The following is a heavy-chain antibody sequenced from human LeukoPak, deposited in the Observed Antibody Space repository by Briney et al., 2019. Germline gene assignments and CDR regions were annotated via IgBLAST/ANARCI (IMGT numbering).Heavy chain of an antibody. D-gene: IGHD2-8*01. CDR1: GFTFSTYA. Sequence: GALRLSCAASGFTFSTYAMSWIRQAPGKGLEWVSAISDSGGSTYCADSVKGRFSISRDNSKNTLYLQMNSLRAEDTAVYYCARDRMVYEYWGQGTRVTVSS. CDR3: ARDRMVYEY. CDR2: ISDSGGST. V-gene: IGHV3-23*01. J-gene: IGHJ4*02.